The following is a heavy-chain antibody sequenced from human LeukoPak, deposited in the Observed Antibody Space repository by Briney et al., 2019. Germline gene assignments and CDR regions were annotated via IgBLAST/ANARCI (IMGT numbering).Heavy chain of an antibody. CDR3: VRSSASKYDY. V-gene: IGHV3-64D*06. J-gene: IGHJ4*02. Sequence: GGSLRLSCSASGFTFSNYAMHWVRQAPGKGPQHVSTISGSGDATHYTDSMKGRFIISRDNSRNNLYLQMSGLRSEDTAVYYCVRSSASKYDYWGQGTLVTVSS. D-gene: IGHD2-2*01. CDR2: ISGSGDAT. CDR1: GFTFSNYA.